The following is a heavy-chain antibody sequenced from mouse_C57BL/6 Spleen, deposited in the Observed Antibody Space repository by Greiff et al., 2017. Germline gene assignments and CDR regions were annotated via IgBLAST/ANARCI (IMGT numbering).Heavy chain of an antibody. J-gene: IGHJ4*01. V-gene: IGHV5-4*01. CDR3: ARANWVPYYAMDY. CDR1: GFTFSSYA. D-gene: IGHD4-1*01. CDR2: ISDGGSYT. Sequence: VQLKESGGGLVKPGGSLKLSCAASGFTFSSYAMSWVRQTPEKRLEWVATISDGGSYTYYPDNVKGRFTISRDNAKNNLYLQMSHLKSEDTAMYYCARANWVPYYAMDYWGQGTSVTVSS.